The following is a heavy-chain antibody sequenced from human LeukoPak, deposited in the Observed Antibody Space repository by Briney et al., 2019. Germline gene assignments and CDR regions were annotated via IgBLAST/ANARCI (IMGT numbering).Heavy chain of an antibody. CDR3: ARARGVTMVRGVINPAVGFDP. CDR2: INSDGSST. J-gene: IGHJ5*02. CDR1: GFTFSSYW. D-gene: IGHD3-10*01. Sequence: GGSLRLSCAASGFTFSSYWMHWVRPAPGKGLAWVSRINSDGSSTSYAESVKGRFTISRDNASKTLYLQMNSLRAKGTAVYYFARARGVTMVRGVINPAVGFDPWGQGTLVTVSS. V-gene: IGHV3-74*01.